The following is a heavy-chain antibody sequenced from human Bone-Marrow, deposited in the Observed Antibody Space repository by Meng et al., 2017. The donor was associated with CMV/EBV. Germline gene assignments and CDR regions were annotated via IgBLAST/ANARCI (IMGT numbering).Heavy chain of an antibody. V-gene: IGHV3-23*03. J-gene: IGHJ4*02. CDR3: ANPPVGWLAPFDY. CDR1: GFTFSSYA. CDR2: IYSGGSST. D-gene: IGHD5-24*01. Sequence: GGSLRLSCAASGFTFSSYAMSWVRQAPGKGLEWVSVIYSGGSSTYYADSVKGRFTISRDNSKNTLYLQMNSLRAEDTAVYYCANPPVGWLAPFDYWGQGTLVTVSS.